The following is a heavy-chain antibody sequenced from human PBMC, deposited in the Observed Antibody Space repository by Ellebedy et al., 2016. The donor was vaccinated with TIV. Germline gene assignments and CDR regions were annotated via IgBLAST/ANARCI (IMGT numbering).Heavy chain of an antibody. CDR2: IYQDGSQK. D-gene: IGHD4-17*01. CDR3: ARRGSYGDYAVQINNWFDS. CDR1: GFTFRSYW. Sequence: GESLKISCAASGFTFRSYWMGWVRQAPGKGLEWVANIYQDGSQKYYVDSVKGRFTISRDNAKNSLYLQMNRLKVEDTAVYYCARRGSYGDYAVQINNWFDSWGQGTLVTVFS. V-gene: IGHV3-7*01. J-gene: IGHJ5*01.